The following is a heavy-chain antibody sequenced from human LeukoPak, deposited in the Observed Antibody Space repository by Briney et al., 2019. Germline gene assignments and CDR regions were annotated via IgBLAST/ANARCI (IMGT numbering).Heavy chain of an antibody. CDR2: IKPDGSDN. Sequence: GGSLRLSCAASGFTFRNYWMSWVRQTPGKGLEWVANIKPDGSDNYYVDSVKGRFTIFRDNAKNSLYLQMNSLRAEDTAVYYCTKDLREWYYDPNGNYFSYGMDVWGQGTTVVVSS. CDR1: GFTFRNYW. V-gene: IGHV3-7*03. J-gene: IGHJ6*02. CDR3: TKDLREWYYDPNGNYFSYGMDV. D-gene: IGHD3-22*01.